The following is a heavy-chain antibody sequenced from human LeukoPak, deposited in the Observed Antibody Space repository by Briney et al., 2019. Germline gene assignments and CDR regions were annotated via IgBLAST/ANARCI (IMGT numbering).Heavy chain of an antibody. CDR3: ASSYYYDSSGYYRFDY. CDR2: IKQDGSEK. D-gene: IGHD3-22*01. CDR1: GSTFSSYW. Sequence: GGSLRLSCAAAGSTFSSYWMSWVRQAPGKGLEWVANIKQDGSEKYYVDSVKGRFTISRDNAKNSLYLQMNSLRAEDTAAYYCASSYYYDSSGYYRFDYWGQGTLVTVSS. V-gene: IGHV3-7*01. J-gene: IGHJ4*02.